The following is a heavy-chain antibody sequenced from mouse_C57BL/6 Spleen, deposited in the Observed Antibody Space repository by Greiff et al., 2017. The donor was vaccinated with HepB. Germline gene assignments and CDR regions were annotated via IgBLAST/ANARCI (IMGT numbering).Heavy chain of an antibody. V-gene: IGHV5-9-1*02. Sequence: EVQGVESGEGLVKPGGSLKLSCAASGFTFSSYAMSWVRQTPEKRLEWVAYISSGGDYIYYADTVKGRFTISRDNARNTLYLQMSSLKSEDTAMYYCTRVDSSGTGYFDVWGTGTTVTVSS. CDR2: ISSGGDYI. CDR3: TRVDSSGTGYFDV. CDR1: GFTFSSYA. J-gene: IGHJ1*03. D-gene: IGHD3-2*02.